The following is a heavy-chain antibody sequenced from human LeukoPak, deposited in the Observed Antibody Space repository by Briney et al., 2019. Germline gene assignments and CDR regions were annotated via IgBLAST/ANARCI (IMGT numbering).Heavy chain of an antibody. V-gene: IGHV1-3*01. D-gene: IGHD2-21*01. CDR1: GYTFTSYA. CDR2: INAGNGNT. CDR3: ARYCGGDCYSAFDI. Sequence: ASVKVSCKASGYTFTSYAMHWVRQAPGQRLEWMGWINAGNGNTKYSQKFQGRVTITRDTSASTAYMELSSLRSEDTAVYYCARYCGGDCYSAFDIWGQGTMVTVSS. J-gene: IGHJ3*02.